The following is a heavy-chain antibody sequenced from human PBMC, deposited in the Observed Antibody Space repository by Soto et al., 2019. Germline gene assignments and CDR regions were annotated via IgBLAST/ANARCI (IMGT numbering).Heavy chain of an antibody. V-gene: IGHV5-10-1*01. CDR2: IDPTDSYT. CDR1: GYSFTTYW. CDR3: ARLTLAHDSSGYHIFDY. J-gene: IGHJ4*02. D-gene: IGHD3-22*01. Sequence: PWEALQISCQGSGYSFTTYWISWVRQMPVKGLECMGRIDPTDSYTDYSPSFEGHVTMSVDRSINTAYLEWSSLKASDTAMYYCARLTLAHDSSGYHIFDYWGQGTLVTVSS.